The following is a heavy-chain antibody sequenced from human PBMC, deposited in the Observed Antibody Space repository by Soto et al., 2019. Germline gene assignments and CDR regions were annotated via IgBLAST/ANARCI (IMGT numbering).Heavy chain of an antibody. V-gene: IGHV6-1*01. CDR2: TYYRSKWYN. CDR1: GDSVSSNSAA. D-gene: IGHD3-10*01. CDR3: ARARRVSMVRGVIFLYYYYMDV. J-gene: IGHJ6*03. Sequence: KQSQTLSLTCAISGDSVSSNSAAWNWIRQSPSRGLEWLGRTYYRSKWYNDYAVSVKSRITINPDTSKNQFSLQLNSVTPEDTAVYYCARARRVSMVRGVIFLYYYYMDVWGKGTTVTVSS.